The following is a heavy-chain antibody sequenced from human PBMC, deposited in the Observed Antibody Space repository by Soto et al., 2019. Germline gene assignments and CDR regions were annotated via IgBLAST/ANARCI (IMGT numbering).Heavy chain of an antibody. J-gene: IGHJ4*02. Sequence: EVQLLESGGGLVQPGGSLRLSCAASGFTFSSYAMSWVRQAPGKGLEWVSAISGSGGSTYYADSVKGRFTISRDNSKNTLYLQMNSLRAEDTAVYYCAKGKLRFLEWLSYYFDYWGQGTLVTVSS. CDR1: GFTFSSYA. D-gene: IGHD3-3*01. V-gene: IGHV3-23*01. CDR3: AKGKLRFLEWLSYYFDY. CDR2: ISGSGGST.